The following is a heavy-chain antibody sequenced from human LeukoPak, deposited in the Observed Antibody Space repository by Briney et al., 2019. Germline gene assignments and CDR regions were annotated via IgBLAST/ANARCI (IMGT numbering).Heavy chain of an antibody. CDR3: ARVGRFGSNSGAFDI. CDR2: AYHSGTT. Sequence: PSETLSLTCTVSGGSITSGDHSWGWIRQSPGKGLEWIGYAYHSGTTYYKPSLKRRIAISVDTSKNQFFLTLNSMTAADTAVYYCARVGRFGSNSGAFDIWGQGKMVTVSS. J-gene: IGHJ3*02. CDR1: GGSITSGDHS. V-gene: IGHV4-30-2*06. D-gene: IGHD4-23*01.